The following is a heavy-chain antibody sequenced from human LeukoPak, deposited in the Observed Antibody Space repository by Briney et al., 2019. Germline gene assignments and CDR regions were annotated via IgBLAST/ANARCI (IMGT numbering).Heavy chain of an antibody. V-gene: IGHV4-61*08. CDR1: GGSISTGGYY. CDR2: IYYSGST. D-gene: IGHD3-10*01. CDR3: ARDAYYYGSGSYNWFDP. J-gene: IGHJ5*02. Sequence: SETLSLTCTVSGGSISTGGYYWSWIRQHPGKGLEWIGNIYYSGSTNYNPSLKSRVTISVDTSKNQFSLKLSSVTAADTAVYYCARDAYYYGSGSYNWFDPWGQGTLVTVSS.